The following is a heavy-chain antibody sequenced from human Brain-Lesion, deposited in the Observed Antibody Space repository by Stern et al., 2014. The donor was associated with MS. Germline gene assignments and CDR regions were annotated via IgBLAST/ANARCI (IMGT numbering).Heavy chain of an antibody. CDR3: ARDITGSSAYFAY. CDR2: ISWNSGTI. CDR1: GFTFDDYA. J-gene: IGHJ4*02. V-gene: IGHV3-9*01. D-gene: IGHD1-14*01. Sequence: EAQLVESGGDLVQPGRSLRLSCAAFGFTFDDYAMHWVPQAPGKGLEGVAGISWNSGTIGYADSVKGRFTTSRDNAYSSLYLQMNSLRPEDTALYYCARDITGSSAYFAYWGQGTLVTVSS.